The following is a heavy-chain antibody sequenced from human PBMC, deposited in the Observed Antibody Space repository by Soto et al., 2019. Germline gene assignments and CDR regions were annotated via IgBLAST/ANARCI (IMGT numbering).Heavy chain of an antibody. J-gene: IGHJ4*02. V-gene: IGHV3-9*01. CDR2: ISWNSVSI. D-gene: IGHD6-19*01. CDR3: AKDFSGRYVGYFDY. Sequence: GGSLRLSCAACGFTFDDYSIHWVRQAPGKGLEWVSGISWNSVSIGYADSVKGRFTISRDNAKNSLYLQMNSLRAEDTALYYCAKDFSGRYVGYFDYWGQGTLVTVCS. CDR1: GFTFDDYS.